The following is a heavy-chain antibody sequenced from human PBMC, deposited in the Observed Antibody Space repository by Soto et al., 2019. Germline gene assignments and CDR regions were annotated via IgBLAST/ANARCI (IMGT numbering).Heavy chain of an antibody. Sequence: QVQLVESGGGVVQPGRSLRLSCAASGFTFSSYGMHWVRQAPGKGLEWVAVISYDGSNKYYADSVKGRFTISRDNSKNTLDLQMNSLRAEDTAVYYGAKGGGQWLVHIYYWGQGTLVTVSS. V-gene: IGHV3-30*18. CDR1: GFTFSSYG. J-gene: IGHJ4*02. CDR3: AKGGGQWLVHIYY. CDR2: ISYDGSNK. D-gene: IGHD6-19*01.